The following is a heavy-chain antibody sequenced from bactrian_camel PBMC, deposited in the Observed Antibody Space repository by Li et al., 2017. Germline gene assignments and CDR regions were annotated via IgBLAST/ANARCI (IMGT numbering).Heavy chain of an antibody. J-gene: IGHJ4*01. CDR3: VRGWDDDTWSFNY. CDR1: GFTFRDYD. V-gene: IGHV3S10*01. Sequence: VQLVESGGGLVQPGGSLRLSCAASGFTFRDYDMTWVRQAPGKGLELVSRIASDGRTYYTDSAKGRFTISQDKAKNTVYLQMNSLKPEDTAVYTCVRGWDDDTWSFNYWGQGTQVTVS. D-gene: IGHD3*01. CDR2: IASDGRT.